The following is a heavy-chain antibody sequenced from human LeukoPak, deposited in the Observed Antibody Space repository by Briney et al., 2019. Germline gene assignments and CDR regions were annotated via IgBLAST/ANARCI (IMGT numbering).Heavy chain of an antibody. CDR1: GGSISSYY. D-gene: IGHD2-21*02. CDR3: ARDISRCGGDCYPQGMDV. J-gene: IGHJ6*02. V-gene: IGHV4-59*01. Sequence: PSETLSLTCTVSGGSISSYYWSWIRQPPGKGLEWSGYIYYSGSTNYNPSLKSRVTISVDTSKNQFSLKLSSVTAADTAGYYCARDISRCGGDCYPQGMDVWGQGTTVTVSS. CDR2: IYYSGST.